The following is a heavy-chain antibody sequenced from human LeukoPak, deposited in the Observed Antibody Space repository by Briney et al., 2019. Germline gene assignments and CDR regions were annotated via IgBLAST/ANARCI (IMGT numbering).Heavy chain of an antibody. CDR2: INHSGST. J-gene: IGHJ1*01. D-gene: IGHD1-26*01. CDR1: GGSFSGYY. Sequence: SETLSLTCAVYGGSFSGYYWSWIRQPPGKGLEWIGEINHSGSTNYNPSLKSRVTISVDTSKNQFSLKLSSVTAADTAVYYCARGYSGSYKTPRYFQHWGQGTLVTVSS. CDR3: ARGYSGSYKTPRYFQH. V-gene: IGHV4-34*01.